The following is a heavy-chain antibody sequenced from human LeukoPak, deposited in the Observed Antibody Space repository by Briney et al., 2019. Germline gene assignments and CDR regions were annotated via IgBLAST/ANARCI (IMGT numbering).Heavy chain of an antibody. CDR2: MEKELNGYAT. CDR3: TRDSGTYNWLDP. Sequence: GGSLKLSCAASGFTFSDSSIHWVRQASGKGLGWFGLMEKELNGYATAYAASVRGRSTISRDDSQNTAYLQMDSLKTEDTALYYCTRDSGTYNWLDPWGQGTLVTVSS. D-gene: IGHD1-26*01. CDR1: GFTFSDSS. J-gene: IGHJ5*02. V-gene: IGHV3-73*01.